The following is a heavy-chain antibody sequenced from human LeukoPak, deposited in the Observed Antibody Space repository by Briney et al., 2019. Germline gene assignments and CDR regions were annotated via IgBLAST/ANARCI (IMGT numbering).Heavy chain of an antibody. J-gene: IGHJ5*02. CDR1: GYTLTELS. CDR2: FDPEDGET. CDR3: AALGMVRGVIKNWFDP. D-gene: IGHD3-10*01. V-gene: IGHV1-24*01. Sequence: GASVKVSCKVSGYTLTELSMHWVRQAPGKGLEWMGGFDPEDGETIYAQKFQGRVTMTEDTSTDTAYMELSSLRSEDTAVYYCAALGMVRGVIKNWFDPWAREPWSPSPQ.